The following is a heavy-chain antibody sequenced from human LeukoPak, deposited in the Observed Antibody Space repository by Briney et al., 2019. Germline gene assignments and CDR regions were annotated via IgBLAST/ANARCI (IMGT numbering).Heavy chain of an antibody. Sequence: PGGSLRPPCAAPGFTVSGNQMTWVPQAPGKGPGWVAVINTGGGAYYADSVRGRFTISRDNSKNTLYLQMSSLRAEDTAVYYCAKAGYYQDSGDFYWGQGTLVTVSS. J-gene: IGHJ4*02. CDR3: AKAGYYQDSGDFY. CDR1: GFTVSGNQ. D-gene: IGHD3-10*01. CDR2: INTGGGA. V-gene: IGHV3-53*01.